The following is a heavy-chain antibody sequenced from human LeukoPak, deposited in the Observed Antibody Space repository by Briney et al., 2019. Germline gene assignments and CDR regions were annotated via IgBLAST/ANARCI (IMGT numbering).Heavy chain of an antibody. J-gene: IGHJ4*02. D-gene: IGHD3-10*01. Sequence: GGSLRLSCAASGFTFSSYGMPWVRQAPGKGLEWVAFIRYDGSNKYYADSVKGRFTISRDNSKNTLYLQMNSLRAEDTAVYYCAKDYYYGSGSPFDYWGQGTLVTVSS. CDR1: GFTFSSYG. CDR2: IRYDGSNK. V-gene: IGHV3-30*02. CDR3: AKDYYYGSGSPFDY.